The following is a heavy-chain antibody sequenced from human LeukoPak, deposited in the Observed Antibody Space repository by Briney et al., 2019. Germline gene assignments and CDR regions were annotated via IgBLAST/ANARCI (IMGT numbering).Heavy chain of an antibody. CDR2: ISGSDDNT. Sequence: GGSLRLSCAASGFTLNNYAMSWVRQAPGKGLEWVSTISGSDDNTYYADSVKGRFTISRDISKNTLYLQMNSLRADDTAVYYCANDFDHWGQGTLVTVSS. J-gene: IGHJ4*02. V-gene: IGHV3-23*01. CDR3: ANDFDH. CDR1: GFTLNNYA.